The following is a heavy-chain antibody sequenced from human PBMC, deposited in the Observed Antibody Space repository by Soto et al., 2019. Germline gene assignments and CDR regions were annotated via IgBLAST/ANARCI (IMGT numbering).Heavy chain of an antibody. Sequence: GGSLRLSCAASGFTFSNAWMSWVRQAPGKGLEWVGRIKSKTDGGTTDYAAPVKGRFTISRDDSKNTLYLQMNSLKTEDTAVYYCTTEGPPNDYSNYDAFDIWGQGTMVTVSS. V-gene: IGHV3-15*01. J-gene: IGHJ3*02. CDR3: TTEGPPNDYSNYDAFDI. D-gene: IGHD4-4*01. CDR2: IKSKTDGGTT. CDR1: GFTFSNAW.